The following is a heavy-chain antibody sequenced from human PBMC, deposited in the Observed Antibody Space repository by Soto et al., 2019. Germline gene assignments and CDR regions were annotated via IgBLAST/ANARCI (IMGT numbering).Heavy chain of an antibody. CDR2: IYYSGRT. CDR1: GGSINSVGYY. J-gene: IGHJ4*01. V-gene: IGHV4-31*03. Sequence: LSLTCNFSGGSINSVGYYWSWIRQHPRKRLEWMGYIYYSGRTYYNPSLKSRVTISIDTSKTQFSLKWSSVTAAATAVYYCTRDDPRAPGTLDYWGQGTLVTVYS. D-gene: IGHD6-13*01. CDR3: TRDDPRAPGTLDY.